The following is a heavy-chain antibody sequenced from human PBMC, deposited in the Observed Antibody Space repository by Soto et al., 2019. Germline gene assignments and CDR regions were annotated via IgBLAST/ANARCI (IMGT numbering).Heavy chain of an antibody. CDR3: ARNSLIVSPLYVLDV. J-gene: IGHJ6*02. V-gene: IGHV5-51*01. Sequence: PGESLKISCKASGYTFNNHWIGWVRQMPGKGLEWMGIIFPSDSDTRYSPSFQGKVTISVDKSITTAYLHWASLEASDTAKYYCARNSLIVSPLYVLDVWVQGTPVTVSS. D-gene: IGHD1-26*01. CDR1: GYTFNNHW. CDR2: IFPSDSDT.